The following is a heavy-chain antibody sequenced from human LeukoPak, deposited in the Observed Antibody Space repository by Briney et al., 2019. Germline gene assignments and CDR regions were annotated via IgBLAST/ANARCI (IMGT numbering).Heavy chain of an antibody. CDR3: ARVVSYYGSSYRLLDL. D-gene: IGHD3-10*01. CDR1: GFSFSTYG. V-gene: IGHV3-33*01. Sequence: PGRSLRLSCEASGFSFSTYGMHRVRQAPGKGLEWVALIWFDGSNKHYADSVKGRFTISRDNSKNTMYLQMDSLRAEDTAVYYCARVVSYYGSSYRLLDLWGRGTLVTVSS. J-gene: IGHJ2*01. CDR2: IWFDGSNK.